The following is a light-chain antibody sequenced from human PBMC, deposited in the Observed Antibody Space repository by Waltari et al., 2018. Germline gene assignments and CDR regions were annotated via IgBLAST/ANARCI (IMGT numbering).Light chain of an antibody. Sequence: QSALTQPASVSGSLGQSISLSCIGTSSHLGAYNHVSWYQQHPGKVPKLLIYEVSNRPSGVSDRFSGSKSGNTASLTISGLQAEDEADYYCSSYTTTTAWVFGGGTELTVL. CDR1: SSHLGAYNH. J-gene: IGLJ3*02. CDR2: EVS. CDR3: SSYTTTTAWV. V-gene: IGLV2-14*01.